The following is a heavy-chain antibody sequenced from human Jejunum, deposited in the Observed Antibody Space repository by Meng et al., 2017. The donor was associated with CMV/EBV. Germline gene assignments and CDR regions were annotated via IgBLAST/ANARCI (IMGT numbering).Heavy chain of an antibody. CDR3: LNDYPSPTSVYYGNVFFDD. V-gene: IGHV3-23*01. CDR2: IDHGGGKL. CDR1: FIDCT. D-gene: IGHD3-16*01. Sequence: FIDCTSISVRQAPRKGLEWLAGIDHGGGKLWSAYSVSCRFTLSSNNSKNLVFLQMRSLRVDDTAVYYCLNDYPSPTSVYYGNVFFDDWGLGTLVTVSS. J-gene: IGHJ4*02.